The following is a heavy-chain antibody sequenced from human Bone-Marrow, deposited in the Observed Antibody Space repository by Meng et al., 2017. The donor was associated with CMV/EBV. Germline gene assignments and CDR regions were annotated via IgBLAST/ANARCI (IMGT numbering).Heavy chain of an antibody. Sequence: ASGFPFSSYAMSWVRQAPGKGLEWVSLISSSGDSTSYADSVKGRFTISRDSSKNTLYLQMNSLRAEDTALYYCAKTRSTSSYTAVDCWGQGTLVTVSS. CDR2: ISSSGDST. V-gene: IGHV3-23*01. CDR1: GFPFSSYA. J-gene: IGHJ4*02. D-gene: IGHD2-2*02. CDR3: AKTRSTSSYTAVDC.